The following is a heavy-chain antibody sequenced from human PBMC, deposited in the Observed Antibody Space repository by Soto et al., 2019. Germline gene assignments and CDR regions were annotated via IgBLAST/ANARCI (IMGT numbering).Heavy chain of an antibody. D-gene: IGHD6-19*01. V-gene: IGHV5-10-1*01. J-gene: IGHJ4*02. CDR1: GYSFTSYW. Sequence: EVQLVQSGAEVKKPGESLRISCKGSGYSFTSYWISWVRQMPGKGLEWMGRIDPSDSYTNYSPSFQGHVTISADKSISTAYLQWSSMKASDTAMSYWARLAMWSRYSSGGFDYWGQGTLVTVSS. CDR2: IDPSDSYT. CDR3: ARLAMWSRYSSGGFDY.